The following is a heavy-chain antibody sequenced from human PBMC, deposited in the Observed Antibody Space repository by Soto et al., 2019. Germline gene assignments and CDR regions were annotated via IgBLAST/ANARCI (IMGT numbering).Heavy chain of an antibody. Sequence: QLQLQESGPGLVKPSETLSLTCTVSGGSISSSSYYWGWIRQPPGKGLEWIGSIYYSGSTYYNPSLKSRVTISVDTSKNQFSLKLSSVTAADTAVYYCARERDYDFWSGQVHTPYYFDYWGQGTLVTVSS. J-gene: IGHJ4*02. D-gene: IGHD3-3*01. CDR3: ARERDYDFWSGQVHTPYYFDY. CDR2: IYYSGST. CDR1: GGSISSSSYY. V-gene: IGHV4-39*02.